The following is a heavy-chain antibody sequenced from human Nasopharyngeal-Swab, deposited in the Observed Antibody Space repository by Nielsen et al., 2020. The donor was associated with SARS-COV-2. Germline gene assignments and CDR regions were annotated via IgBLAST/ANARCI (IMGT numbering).Heavy chain of an antibody. V-gene: IGHV3-30*18. CDR1: GFTFSSYG. CDR2: ISYDGSNK. Sequence: GESLKISCAASGFTFSSYGMHWVRQDPGKGLEWVAVISYDGSNKYYADSVKGRFTISRGNSKNTLYLQMNSLRAEDTAVYYCAKEEMGSQRFLWGYSSGGFGYWGQGTLVTVSS. J-gene: IGHJ4*02. D-gene: IGHD6-19*01. CDR3: AKEEMGSQRFLWGYSSGGFGY.